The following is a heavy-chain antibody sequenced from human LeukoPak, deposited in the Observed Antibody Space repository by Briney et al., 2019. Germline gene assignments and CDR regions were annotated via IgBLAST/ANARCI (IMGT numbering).Heavy chain of an antibody. D-gene: IGHD3-22*01. J-gene: IGHJ6*03. CDR1: GGSISTYY. CDR3: ARAPQYYDSSGYYYYYMDV. CDR2: IYYSGST. V-gene: IGHV4-59*01. Sequence: SETLSLTCTVSGGSISTYYWSWIRQPPGKGLEWIGYIYYSGSTNYNPSLKSRVTLSVDTSKNQFSLNLSSVTAADTAVYYCARAPQYYDSSGYYYYYMDVWGKGTTVTVS.